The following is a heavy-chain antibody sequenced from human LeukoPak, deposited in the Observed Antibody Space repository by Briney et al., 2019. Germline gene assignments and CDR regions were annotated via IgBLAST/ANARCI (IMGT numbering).Heavy chain of an antibody. V-gene: IGHV3-66*01. D-gene: IGHD5-12*01. J-gene: IGHJ5*02. CDR3: AAKGNGYTGTYVFAH. CDR2: LYSSGYS. Sequence: GGPLRLSCAASGFTFSSHAMSWVRQAPGKGLEWVSVLYSSGYSKYADSVKGRFSISRDTSENTLRLQMNSLRAEDSAVYYCAAKGNGYTGTYVFAHWGRGTLVTVSS. CDR1: GFTFSSHA.